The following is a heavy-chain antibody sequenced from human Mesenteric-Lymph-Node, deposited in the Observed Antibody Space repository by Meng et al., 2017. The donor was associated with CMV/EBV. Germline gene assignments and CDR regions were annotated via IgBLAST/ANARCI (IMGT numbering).Heavy chain of an antibody. CDR1: GFTFSSYA. CDR2: ISYDGSNK. D-gene: IGHD5-12*01. J-gene: IGHJ5*02. Sequence: GGSLRLSCAASGFTFSSYAMHWVRQAPGKGLEWVAVISYDGSNKYYADSVKGRFTISRDNSKNTLYLQMNSLRAEDTAVYYCAKDGGYSAYDPGWFDPWGQGTLVTVSS. V-gene: IGHV3-30-3*01. CDR3: AKDGGYSAYDPGWFDP.